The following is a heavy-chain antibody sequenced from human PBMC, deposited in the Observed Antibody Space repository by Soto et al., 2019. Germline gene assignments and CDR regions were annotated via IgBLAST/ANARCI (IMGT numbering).Heavy chain of an antibody. CDR1: GFTFSTYT. J-gene: IGHJ6*02. V-gene: IGHV3-21*01. Sequence: GGSLRLSCASSGFTFSTYTMNWVRQAPVKGLEWVSSISSSSSYIYYADSVKVRFTISRDNAKNSLYLQMNSLRAEDTAVYYCAKASSGYYYYYYGMDVWGQGTTLTVSS. CDR2: ISSSSSYI. CDR3: AKASSGYYYYYYGMDV. D-gene: IGHD3-22*01.